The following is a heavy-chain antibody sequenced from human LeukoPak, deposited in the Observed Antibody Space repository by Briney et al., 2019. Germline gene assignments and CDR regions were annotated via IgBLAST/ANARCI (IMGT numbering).Heavy chain of an antibody. J-gene: IGHJ4*02. D-gene: IGHD1-26*01. CDR1: GGSISSYY. CDR2: IYYSGST. CDR3: ARDRGVVGATGFDY. Sequence: SETLSLTCTVSGGSISSYYWSWIRQPPGEGLEWIGYIYYSGSTNYNPSLKSRVTISVDTSKNQFSLKLSSVTAADTAVYYRARDRGVVGATGFDYWGQGTLVTVSS. V-gene: IGHV4-59*01.